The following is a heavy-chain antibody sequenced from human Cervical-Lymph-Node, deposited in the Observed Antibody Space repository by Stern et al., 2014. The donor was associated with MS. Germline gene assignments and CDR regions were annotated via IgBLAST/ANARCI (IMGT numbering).Heavy chain of an antibody. J-gene: IGHJ4*02. CDR1: GFNFSISN. CDR2: ISSRIRT. Sequence: EVQLVESGGGLVKPGGSLRLSCAASGFNFSISNMNWVRQAPGQGLEWVPSISSRIRTNDADSVRGRFTMSRDNAKNSLFLQMNSLRAEDTAIYYCARDLRLDYWGQGILVTVSS. CDR3: ARDLRLDY. V-gene: IGHV3-21*01.